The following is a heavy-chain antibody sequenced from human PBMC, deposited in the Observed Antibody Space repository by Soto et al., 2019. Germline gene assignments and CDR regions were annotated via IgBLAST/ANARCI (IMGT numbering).Heavy chain of an antibody. CDR2: ISGSGDST. CDR1: GFSFSSYA. J-gene: IGHJ4*02. CDR3: ARRSSGWYFDY. D-gene: IGHD6-19*01. Sequence: PGGSLRLSCAASGFSFSSYAMNWVRQAPGKGLEWVSVISGSGDSTYYADSVKGRFTISRDNSKNTLYLQMISLRAEDTAVYYCARRSSGWYFDYWGQGTLVTV. V-gene: IGHV3-23*01.